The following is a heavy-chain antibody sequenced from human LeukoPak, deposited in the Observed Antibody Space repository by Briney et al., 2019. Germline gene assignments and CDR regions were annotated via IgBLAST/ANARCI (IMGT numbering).Heavy chain of an antibody. CDR1: GFTFSSYW. CDR2: IKTDGSIT. V-gene: IGHV3-74*01. CDR3: ARDIAGLGY. J-gene: IGHJ4*02. D-gene: IGHD2-21*01. Sequence: GGSLRLSCAASGFTFSSYWMDWVRQAPGKGLMWVSRIKTDGSITGYADSVKGQFTISRDNAKNTLYLQINSLRAEDTAVYYCARDIAGLGYWGQGTLVTVSS.